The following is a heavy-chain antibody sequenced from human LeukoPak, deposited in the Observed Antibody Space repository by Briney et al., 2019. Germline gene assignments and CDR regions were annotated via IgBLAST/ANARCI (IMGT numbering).Heavy chain of an antibody. CDR2: ISSSSSYI. J-gene: IGHJ3*02. CDR1: GFTFSSYS. D-gene: IGHD5-18*01. Sequence: GGSLRLSCAASGFTFSSYSMNWVRQAPGKGLEWVSSISSSSSYIYYADSVKGRFTISRDNAKNSLYLQMNSLRAEDTAVYYCAREASGYSYGLDAFDIWGQGTMVTVSS. V-gene: IGHV3-21*01. CDR3: AREASGYSYGLDAFDI.